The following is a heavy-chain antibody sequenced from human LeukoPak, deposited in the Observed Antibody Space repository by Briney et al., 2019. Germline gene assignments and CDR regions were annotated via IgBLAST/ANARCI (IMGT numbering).Heavy chain of an antibody. CDR2: IYYSGDT. CDR1: GVSISSGDYY. D-gene: IGHD4-17*01. V-gene: IGHV4-31*03. J-gene: IGHJ5*02. Sequence: PSETLSLTYSVSGVSISSGDYYWRWIRQHPGWGVEWIVYIYYSGDTYYNPSLRSRISISLDTSKNHFSLKLSSVTAADTAMYYCARDYGNNWFDPWGQGTLGTVSA. CDR3: ARDYGNNWFDP.